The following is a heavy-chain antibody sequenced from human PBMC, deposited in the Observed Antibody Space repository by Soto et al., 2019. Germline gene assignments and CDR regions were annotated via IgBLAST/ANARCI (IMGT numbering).Heavy chain of an antibody. CDR2: INEDGSEK. CDR3: ARDLFDY. Sequence: EVQLVESGGGLVQPGGSLRLSCAASGFTFSNYWMNWVRQAPGKGLEWVANINEDGSEKYYVDSAKGRFTISRDNAKNSLYLQMSSMRAEDTAVYYCARDLFDYCGQGTLVTLSS. V-gene: IGHV3-7*01. CDR1: GFTFSNYW. J-gene: IGHJ4*02.